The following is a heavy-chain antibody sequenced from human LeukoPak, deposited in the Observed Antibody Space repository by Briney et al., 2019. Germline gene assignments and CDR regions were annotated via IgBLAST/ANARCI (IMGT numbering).Heavy chain of an antibody. CDR1: GGTFSSYA. J-gene: IGHJ4*02. D-gene: IGHD3-22*01. CDR3: ARVGDYYDSSGYYTHFDY. CDR2: IIPIFGTA. Sequence: SVKVSCKASGGTFSSYAISWVRQAPGQGLEWMGGIIPIFGTANYAQKFQGRVTITADESTSTAYMELSSLRSEDTAVYYCARVGDYYDSSGYYTHFDYWGQGTLVTVSS. V-gene: IGHV1-69*13.